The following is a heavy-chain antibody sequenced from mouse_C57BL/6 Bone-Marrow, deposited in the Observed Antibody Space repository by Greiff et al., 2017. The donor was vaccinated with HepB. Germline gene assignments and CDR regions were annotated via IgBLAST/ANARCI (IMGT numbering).Heavy chain of an antibody. J-gene: IGHJ4*01. CDR2: ISDGGSYT. D-gene: IGHD1-3*01. Sequence: EVQLVESGGGLVKPGGSLKLSCAASGFTFSSYAMSWVRQTPEKRLEWVATISDGGSYTYYPDNVKGRFTISRDNAKNNLYLQMSHLKSEDTAMYYCARDQWKKMSDYYAMDYWGQGTSVTVSS. CDR3: ARDQWKKMSDYYAMDY. V-gene: IGHV5-4*01. CDR1: GFTFSSYA.